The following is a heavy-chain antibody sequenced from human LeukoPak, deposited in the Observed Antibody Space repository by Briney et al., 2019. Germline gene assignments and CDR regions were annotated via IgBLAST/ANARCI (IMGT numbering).Heavy chain of an antibody. Sequence: GASVKVSCKASGYTFTSYGISWVRQAPGQGLEWMGWISAYNGNTNYAQKLQGRVTMTTDTSTSTAYMELRSLKSDDTAVYFCARKPPYYDSDGPRWALDIWGQGTMVTVSS. V-gene: IGHV1-18*01. D-gene: IGHD3-22*01. CDR3: ARKPPYYDSDGPRWALDI. CDR2: ISAYNGNT. J-gene: IGHJ3*02. CDR1: GYTFTSYG.